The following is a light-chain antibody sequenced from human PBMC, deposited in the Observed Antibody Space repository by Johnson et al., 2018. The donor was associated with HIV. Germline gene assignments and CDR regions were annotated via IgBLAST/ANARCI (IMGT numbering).Light chain of an antibody. CDR1: SSNIGHNS. CDR3: GTWDTSPGTHYV. CDR2: DNN. Sequence: QSVLTQPPSVSAAPGQEVTISCSGSSSNIGHNSVSWYQQFPGTAPKLLIYDNNKRPSEIPDRFSASQSGTSATLAITGLQTGDEADYYCGTWDTSPGTHYVFGSGTKVTVL. V-gene: IGLV1-51*01. J-gene: IGLJ1*01.